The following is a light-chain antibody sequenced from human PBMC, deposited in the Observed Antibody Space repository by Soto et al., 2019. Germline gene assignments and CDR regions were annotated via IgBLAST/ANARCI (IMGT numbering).Light chain of an antibody. CDR3: QQRSNWWT. Sequence: EIVVTQSPATLSLSPGERATLSCRASQSVSSNLAWYQQKPGQAPRLLIYDASNRATGIPARFSGSGSGTDFTLTISSLEPEDFAVYYCQQRSNWWTFG. CDR1: QSVSSN. CDR2: DAS. V-gene: IGKV3-11*01. J-gene: IGKJ1*01.